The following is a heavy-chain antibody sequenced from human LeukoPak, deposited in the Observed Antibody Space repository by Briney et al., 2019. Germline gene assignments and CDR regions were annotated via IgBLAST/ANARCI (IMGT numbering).Heavy chain of an antibody. J-gene: IGHJ4*02. CDR2: TSAYNGNT. CDR1: RYTFTSYG. CDR3: ARDLGIGSGPAGFDY. Sequence: GASVKVSCKASRYTFTSYGISGVRPAPGQGLEWMGWTSAYNGNTNYAQKLQGRVTMTTDTSTSTAYMELRSLRSDDTAVYYCARDLGIGSGPAGFDYWGQGTLVTVSS. V-gene: IGHV1-18*01. D-gene: IGHD2-15*01.